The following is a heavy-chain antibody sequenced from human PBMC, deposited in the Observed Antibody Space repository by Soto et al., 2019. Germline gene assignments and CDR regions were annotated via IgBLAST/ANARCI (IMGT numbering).Heavy chain of an antibody. CDR1: GGSISSSSYY. CDR2: IYYSGST. J-gene: IGHJ4*02. CDR3: ARGFNSHPGYYFWSGYRQGIDY. D-gene: IGHD3-3*01. Sequence: PSETLSLTCTVSGGSISSSSYYWGWIRQPPGKGLEWIGSIYYSGSTYYNPPLKSRVTISVDTSKNQFSLKLSSVTAADTAVYYCARGFNSHPGYYFWSGYRQGIDYWGQGTLVTVSS. V-gene: IGHV4-39*01.